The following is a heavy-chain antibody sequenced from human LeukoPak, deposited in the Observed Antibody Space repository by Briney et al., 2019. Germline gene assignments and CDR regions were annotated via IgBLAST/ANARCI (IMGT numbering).Heavy chain of an antibody. Sequence: GGTLRLSCAASGFTFSSYGMSWVRQAPGKGLEWVSAISGSGGSTYYADSVKGRFTISRDNAKNSLYLQMDSLRAEDTAVYYCATRSYCSGGSCYSLRDALDIWGQGTMVTVSS. CDR2: ISGSGGST. V-gene: IGHV3-23*01. D-gene: IGHD2-15*01. CDR3: ATRSYCSGGSCYSLRDALDI. CDR1: GFTFSSYG. J-gene: IGHJ3*02.